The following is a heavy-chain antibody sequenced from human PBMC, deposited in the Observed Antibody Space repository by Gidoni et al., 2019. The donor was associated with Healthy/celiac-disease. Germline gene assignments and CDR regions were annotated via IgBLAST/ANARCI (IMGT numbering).Heavy chain of an antibody. D-gene: IGHD3-16*01. V-gene: IGHV4-38-2*02. CDR3: ARRGSFNYYYGMDV. J-gene: IGHJ6*02. CDR2: MYHDGSS. Sequence: QVQLQESGPGLVQPSETLSLTCTVPGYSISSGYYWGWIRQSPGKGLEWIGSMYHDGSSYYNPSLKSRVTISGDTSKNQFSLKLSSVTAADTAVYYCARRGSFNYYYGMDVWGQGTTVTVSS. CDR1: GYSISSGYY.